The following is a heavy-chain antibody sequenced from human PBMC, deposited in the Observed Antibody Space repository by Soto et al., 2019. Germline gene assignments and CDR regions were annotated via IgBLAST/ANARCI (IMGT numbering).Heavy chain of an antibody. Sequence: GGSLRLSCAASGFTFSSYAMSWVRQAPGKGLEWVSAISGSSSYIYYADSVKGRFTISRDNAKNSLYLQMNSLRAEDTAVYYCARGYYYGSGSYGPTYFDYWGQGTLVTVSS. J-gene: IGHJ4*02. V-gene: IGHV3-21*01. CDR1: GFTFSSYA. D-gene: IGHD3-10*01. CDR3: ARGYYYGSGSYGPTYFDY. CDR2: ISGSSSYI.